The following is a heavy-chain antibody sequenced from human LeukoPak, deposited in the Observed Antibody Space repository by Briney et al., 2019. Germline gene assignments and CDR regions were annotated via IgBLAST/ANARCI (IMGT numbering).Heavy chain of an antibody. V-gene: IGHV4-34*01. CDR3: ARSKPMFDP. CDR1: GGSFSGYY. CDR2: INHSGST. Sequence: PSETLSLTCAVYGGSFSGYYWSWIRQPPGKGLEWIGEINHSGSTNYNPSLKSRVTISVDTSKNQFSLKLSSVTAADTAVYYCARSKPMFDPWGQGTLVTVSS. J-gene: IGHJ5*02.